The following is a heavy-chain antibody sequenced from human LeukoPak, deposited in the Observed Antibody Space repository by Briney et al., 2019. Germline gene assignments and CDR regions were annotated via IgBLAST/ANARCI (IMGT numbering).Heavy chain of an antibody. J-gene: IGHJ3*02. D-gene: IGHD6-19*01. Sequence: GGSLRLSCAASGFTFRSYEMNWVRQAPGKGLNWVSGISGSGDSTFYADSVKGRFTISRDNSKKTLYLQMNSLRADDTAVYYCAKDARWLAPGTFDIWGQGTMVTVS. CDR1: GFTFRSYE. CDR3: AKDARWLAPGTFDI. V-gene: IGHV3-23*01. CDR2: ISGSGDST.